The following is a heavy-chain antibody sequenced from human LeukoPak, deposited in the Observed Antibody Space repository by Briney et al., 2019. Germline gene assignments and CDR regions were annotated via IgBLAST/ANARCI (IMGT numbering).Heavy chain of an antibody. J-gene: IGHJ4*02. CDR2: FDPEDGET. V-gene: IGHV1-24*01. Sequence: ASVKVSCKVSGDTLTELSMHWVRQAPGKGLEWRGGFDPEDGETIYAQKFQGRVTMTEDTSTDTAYMELSSLRSEDTAVYYCATALVGSGWYGLCFYWGQGTLVTVSS. CDR3: ATALVGSGWYGLCFY. CDR1: GDTLTELS. D-gene: IGHD6-19*01.